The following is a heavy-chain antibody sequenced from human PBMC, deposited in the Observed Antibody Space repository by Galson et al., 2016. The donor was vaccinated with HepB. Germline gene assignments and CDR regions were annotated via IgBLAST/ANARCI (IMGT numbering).Heavy chain of an antibody. Sequence: SLRLSCAASGFTFSSYSVNWVRQAPGKGLEWVSSISSSGTYIYYADSVKGRFTISRDNAKRSLYLRMNSLRAEDTAVYYCARGKEWEDAFDIWGQGTMVTVSS. CDR1: GFTFSSYS. CDR3: ARGKEWEDAFDI. V-gene: IGHV3-21*01. D-gene: IGHD1-26*01. J-gene: IGHJ3*02. CDR2: ISSSGTYI.